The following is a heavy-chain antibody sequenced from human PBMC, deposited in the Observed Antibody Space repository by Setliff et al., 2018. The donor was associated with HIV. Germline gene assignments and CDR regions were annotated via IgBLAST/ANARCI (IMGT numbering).Heavy chain of an antibody. CDR3: AKEGGSERMPFFYYYMDV. CDR1: GFIFDDYA. J-gene: IGHJ6*03. V-gene: IGHV3-43*01. Sequence: PGGSLRLSCAASGFIFDDYAMHWVRQVPGKGLEWVALISWNGGTTNYADSVKGRFTISRDSSKNSLYLQMNSLRTEDTALYYCAKEGGSERMPFFYYYMDVWGKGTTVTVS. D-gene: IGHD3-10*01. CDR2: ISWNGGTT.